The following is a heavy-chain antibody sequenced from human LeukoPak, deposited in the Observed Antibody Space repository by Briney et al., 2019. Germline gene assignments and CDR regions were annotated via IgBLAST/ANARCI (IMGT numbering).Heavy chain of an antibody. Sequence: SETLSLICTVSGGLISRYYWRWLRQPPGKGLEWIGYIFYSGSTNYNPSLKSRVTISVDTSKNQFSLKLSSVTAADTAVYYCARTRDSSSRPFAYWGQGALVTVSS. V-gene: IGHV4-59*01. CDR3: ARTRDSSSRPFAY. J-gene: IGHJ4*02. CDR2: IFYSGST. CDR1: GGLISRYY. D-gene: IGHD6-13*01.